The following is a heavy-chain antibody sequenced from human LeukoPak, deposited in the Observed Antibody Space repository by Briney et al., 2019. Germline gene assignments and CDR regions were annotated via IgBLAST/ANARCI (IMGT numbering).Heavy chain of an antibody. J-gene: IGHJ4*02. CDR2: ISGSGSGGST. CDR1: GGSISSSSYY. CDR3: APGDCSAGSCSDY. Sequence: ETLSLTCTVSGGSISSSSYYWCWIRQPPGKGLEWVSSISGSGSGGSTYYADSVKGRLTIYRDNSKSTLYLQMNSLRAADTAVYYCAPGDCSAGSCSDYWGQGTLVTVSS. D-gene: IGHD2-15*01. V-gene: IGHV3-23*01.